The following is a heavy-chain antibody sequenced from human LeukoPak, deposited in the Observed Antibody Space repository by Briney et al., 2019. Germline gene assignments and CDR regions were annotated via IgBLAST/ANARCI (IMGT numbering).Heavy chain of an antibody. CDR1: GYMFTSYG. CDR3: ARDVRVTSTVRFDY. J-gene: IGHJ4*02. Sequence: ASVKVSCKASGYMFTSYGVTWVRQAPGQGLEWMGWINTYNGNTNYAQHLQGRVTITTDTSTSTAYMELRSLRSDDTAVYYWARDVRVTSTVRFDYWGQGTLVTVSS. D-gene: IGHD2/OR15-2a*01. V-gene: IGHV1-18*01. CDR2: INTYNGNT.